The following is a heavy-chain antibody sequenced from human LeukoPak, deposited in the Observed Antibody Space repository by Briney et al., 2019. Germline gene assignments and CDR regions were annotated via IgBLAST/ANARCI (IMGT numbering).Heavy chain of an antibody. D-gene: IGHD5-18*01. V-gene: IGHV1-3*01. Sequence: ASVKVSCKASGYTFTSYGISWVRQAPGQRLEWMGWINAGNGNTKYSQKFQGRVTITRGTSASTAYMELSSLRSEDTAVYYCAHDGGYSYGYGYWGQGTLVTVSS. J-gene: IGHJ4*02. CDR2: INAGNGNT. CDR1: GYTFTSYG. CDR3: AHDGGYSYGYGY.